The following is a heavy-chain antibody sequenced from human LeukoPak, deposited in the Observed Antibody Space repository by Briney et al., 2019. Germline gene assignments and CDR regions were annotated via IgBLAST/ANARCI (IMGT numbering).Heavy chain of an antibody. D-gene: IGHD4-17*01. CDR3: ATHRTTVITGLVY. CDR1: GYTLTDLS. J-gene: IGHJ4*02. Sequence: ASAKVSCKVSGYTLTDLSTHWVRQAPGKGLEWMGGLDPADGETIYAQKFQGRVTMTEDTSTDTAYMELNSLRSEDTDVYYCATHRTTVITGLVYWGQGTLVSVSS. CDR2: LDPADGET. V-gene: IGHV1-24*01.